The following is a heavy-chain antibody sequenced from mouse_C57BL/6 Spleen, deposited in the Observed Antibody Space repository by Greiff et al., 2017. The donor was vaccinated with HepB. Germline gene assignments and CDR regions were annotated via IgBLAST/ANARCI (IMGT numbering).Heavy chain of an antibody. CDR3: ARAVIRGYYAMDY. CDR1: GFTFSSYG. CDR2: ISSGGSYT. V-gene: IGHV5-6*01. Sequence: EVQLQESGGDLVKPGGSLKLSCAASGFTFSSYGMSWVRQTPDKRLEWVATISSGGSYTYYPDSVKGRFTISRDNAKNTLYLQMSSLKSEDTAMYYCARAVIRGYYAMDYWGQGTSVTVSS. J-gene: IGHJ4*01.